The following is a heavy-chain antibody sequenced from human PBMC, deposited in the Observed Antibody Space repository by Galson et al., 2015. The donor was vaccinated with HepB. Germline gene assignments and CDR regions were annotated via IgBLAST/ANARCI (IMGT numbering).Heavy chain of an antibody. CDR1: GFTFSSVA. Sequence: SLRLSGAASGFTFSSVAMIWVGQAPGKGLEWVSTLDGSGNNTYYPDSVKGRFTIPRDNSKHTLYLLMNSLRGDDTAVYYCAKDQYRPPSQWLVPFDYWGQGILVTVSS. CDR3: AKDQYRPPSQWLVPFDY. J-gene: IGHJ4*02. CDR2: LDGSGNNT. V-gene: IGHV3-23*01. D-gene: IGHD6-19*01.